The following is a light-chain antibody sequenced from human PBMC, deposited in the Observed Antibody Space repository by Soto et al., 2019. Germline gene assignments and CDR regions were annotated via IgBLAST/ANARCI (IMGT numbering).Light chain of an antibody. V-gene: IGLV2-14*01. Sequence: QSALTQAASVSGSPGQSITISCTGTSSDIGIFNYVSWYQHHPGKAPKLIIYEVTNRPSGVSDRFSGSKSGHTASLNISGLQPADEADYYCSSYTSRSTNGGFGGGTKLTVL. CDR3: SSYTSRSTNGG. J-gene: IGLJ3*02. CDR2: EVT. CDR1: SSDIGIFNY.